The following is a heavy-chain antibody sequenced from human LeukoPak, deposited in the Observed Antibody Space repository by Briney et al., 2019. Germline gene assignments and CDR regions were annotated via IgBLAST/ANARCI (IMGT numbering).Heavy chain of an antibody. J-gene: IGHJ4*02. V-gene: IGHV3-53*01. CDR3: ARDTRAGYGYGDY. CDR2: IYSGGST. CDR1: GFTVSSNY. D-gene: IGHD5-18*01. Sequence: GGSLRLSCAASGFTVSSNYMSWVRQAPGKGLEWVSVIYSGGSTYYADSVKGRFTISRDNSKNTLYLQMNSLRAEDTAVYYCARDTRAGYGYGDYWGQGTLVTVSS.